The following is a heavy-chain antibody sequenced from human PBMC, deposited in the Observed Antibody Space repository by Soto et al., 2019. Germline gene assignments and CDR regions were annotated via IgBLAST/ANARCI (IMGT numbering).Heavy chain of an antibody. D-gene: IGHD3-10*01. CDR3: ARDLDGSGSYYTDY. Sequence: ASVKVSCKASGYTFPNYGISWVRQAPGQGFEWMGWISPYKGNTNYAQKLQGRVTMTTDTSTSTAYMELRSLRSDDTAIYYCARDLDGSGSYYTDYWGQGTLVTVSS. V-gene: IGHV1-18*01. CDR1: GYTFPNYG. J-gene: IGHJ4*02. CDR2: ISPYKGNT.